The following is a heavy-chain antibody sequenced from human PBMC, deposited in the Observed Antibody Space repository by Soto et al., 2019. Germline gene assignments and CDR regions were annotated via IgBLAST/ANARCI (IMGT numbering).Heavy chain of an antibody. J-gene: IGHJ3*02. CDR3: AKDGYGNNDGDALHI. CDR2: ISTYNGKA. V-gene: IGHV1-18*04. CDR1: GYTFTSFG. D-gene: IGHD4-4*01. Sequence: QGQLVQSGAEVKKPGASVKVSCKASGYTFTSFGITWVRQAPGQGLEWMGWISTYNGKANYAQKLQGRVTVTRDTSTNTAYMGLRSLRSDDTAVSYCAKDGYGNNDGDALHIWGQGTMVTVSS.